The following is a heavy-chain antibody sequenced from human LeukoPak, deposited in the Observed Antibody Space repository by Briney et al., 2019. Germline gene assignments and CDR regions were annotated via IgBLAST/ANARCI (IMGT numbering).Heavy chain of an antibody. CDR1: GFTFSSYS. CDR2: ISSSSSYI. CDR3: ASGGYYYGSGSYDIPSYYYGMDV. D-gene: IGHD3-10*01. V-gene: IGHV3-21*01. Sequence: NPGGSLRLSCAASGFTFSSYSMNWVRQAPGKGLEWVSSISSSSSYIYYADSVKGRFTISRDNAKNSLYPQMNSLRAEDTAVYYCASGGYYYGSGSYDIPSYYYGMDVWGQGATVTVSS. J-gene: IGHJ6*02.